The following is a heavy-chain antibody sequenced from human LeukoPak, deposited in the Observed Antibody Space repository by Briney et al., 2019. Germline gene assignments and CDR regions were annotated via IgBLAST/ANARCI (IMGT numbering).Heavy chain of an antibody. Sequence: GGSLRLSCAASGFIFIGYGMHWVRPAPGKGPEWVAFIRPNGHDTYYGDSVKGRFMISRDNSKNTVDLQMNSLRGDDTATYYCAKEGAASWDVDVWGKGTTVTVSS. CDR3: AKEGAASWDVDV. D-gene: IGHD4/OR15-4a*01. V-gene: IGHV3-30*02. J-gene: IGHJ6*04. CDR2: IRPNGHDT. CDR1: GFIFIGYG.